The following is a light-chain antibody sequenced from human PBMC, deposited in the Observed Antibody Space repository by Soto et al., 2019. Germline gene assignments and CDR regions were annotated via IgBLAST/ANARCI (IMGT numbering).Light chain of an antibody. J-gene: IGKJ1*01. V-gene: IGKV1-5*03. CDR3: QQYNSYSAT. CDR2: KAS. Sequence: DIQMTQSPSTLSASVGDRVTITCRASQSISSWLAWYQQKPGKAPKLLIYKASSLESGVPSRFSGSGSGTEFPLTISSLQPDDFATYYCQQYNSYSATFGQGTKVDSK. CDR1: QSISSW.